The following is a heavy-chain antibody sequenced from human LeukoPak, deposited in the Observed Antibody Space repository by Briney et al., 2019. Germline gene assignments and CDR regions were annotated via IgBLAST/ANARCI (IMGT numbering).Heavy chain of an antibody. D-gene: IGHD6-6*01. Sequence: GESLKISCQGSGYSFNHFWIGWVRQMPGKGLEWMGVIYSGDSDTRYSPSFEGQVTISADRSVSTVYLQWSSLKASDTATYYCARGEYSSWYYYNIRVTFDIWGQGTMVTVSS. CDR3: ARGEYSSWYYYNIRVTFDI. V-gene: IGHV5-51*01. J-gene: IGHJ3*02. CDR2: IYSGDSDT. CDR1: GYSFNHFW.